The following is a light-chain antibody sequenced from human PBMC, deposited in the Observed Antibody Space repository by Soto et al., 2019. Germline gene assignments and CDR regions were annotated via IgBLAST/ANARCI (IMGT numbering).Light chain of an antibody. V-gene: IGKV3-20*01. Sequence: EIVLTQSPGTLSLSPGERATLSCRASQSISSTHLAWYQHKPGQAPRLLIYGSSTRATGVPDRFSGSGSGTDFALLSTGLEPEEFAVYYCQLYRTSPQRYIVGKGNKLHIK. CDR2: GSS. J-gene: IGKJ2*01. CDR1: QSISSTH. CDR3: QLYRTSPQRYI.